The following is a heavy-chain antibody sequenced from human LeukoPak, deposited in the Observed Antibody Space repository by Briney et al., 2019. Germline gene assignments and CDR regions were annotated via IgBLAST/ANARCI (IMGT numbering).Heavy chain of an antibody. V-gene: IGHV4-59*01. CDR3: ARARGVAMAGPPDY. CDR2: LSYSGTT. CDR1: GASIGGAY. J-gene: IGHJ4*02. Sequence: SETLSLTCTVSGASIGGAYSSWIRQTPGRGLELLGYLSYSGTTKYNPSLKSRVSISVDTSKTQFSLNLSSVIGADTAVYYCARARGVAMAGPPDYWGQGTLVTVSS. D-gene: IGHD6-19*01.